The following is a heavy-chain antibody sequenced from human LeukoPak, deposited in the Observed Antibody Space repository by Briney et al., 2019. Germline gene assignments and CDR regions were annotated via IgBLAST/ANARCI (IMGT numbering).Heavy chain of an antibody. CDR1: GFTVSSNY. J-gene: IGHJ6*02. CDR2: IYSGGST. V-gene: IGHV3-66*04. CDR3: ARRSDYDILSGGMDV. D-gene: IGHD3-9*01. Sequence: PGGSLRLSCAASGFTVSSNYMSWVRQAPGKGLEWVSVIYSGGSTYYADSVKGRFTISRDNSKNTLYLQMNSLRAEDTAVYYCARRSDYDILSGGMDVWGQGTTVTVSS.